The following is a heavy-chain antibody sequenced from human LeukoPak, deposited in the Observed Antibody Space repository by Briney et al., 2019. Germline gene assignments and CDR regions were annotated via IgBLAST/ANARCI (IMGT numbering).Heavy chain of an antibody. Sequence: GGSLRLSCAASGFTFSSYAMSWVRQAPGKGLEWVSGMSGSGGSTYYADSVKGRFTISRDNSKNTLYLQMNSLRAEDTAVYYCAIHLGYCSGGSCPGRYWGQGTLVTVSS. CDR1: GFTFSSYA. CDR2: MSGSGGST. D-gene: IGHD2-15*01. J-gene: IGHJ4*02. CDR3: AIHLGYCSGGSCPGRY. V-gene: IGHV3-23*01.